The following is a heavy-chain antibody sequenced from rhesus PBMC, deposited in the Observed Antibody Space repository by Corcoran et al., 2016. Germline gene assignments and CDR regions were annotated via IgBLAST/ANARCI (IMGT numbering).Heavy chain of an antibody. CDR1: GGSISDSYR. J-gene: IGHJ4*01. CDR2: IYGSSTST. D-gene: IGHD3-3*01. Sequence: QVQLQESGPGLVKPSETLSLTCAVSGGSISDSYRWSWIRQPPGKGLEWIGYIYGSSTSTNYNPSLNSRVTISKDTSKNQFSLKLSSVTAADTAVYYCARDRRWYYNIWTGENYFDYWGQGVLVTVSS. CDR3: ARDRRWYYNIWTGENYFDY. V-gene: IGHV4S10*01.